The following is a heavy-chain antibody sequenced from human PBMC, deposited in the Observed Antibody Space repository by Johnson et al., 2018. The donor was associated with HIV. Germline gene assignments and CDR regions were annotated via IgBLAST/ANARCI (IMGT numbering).Heavy chain of an antibody. CDR2: ISWDGGST. D-gene: IGHD3-16*01. Sequence: QMLLVVSGGGVVQPGRSLRLSCAASGFTFSSYGMNWVRQAPGKGLEWVSLISWDGGSTYYADSVKGRFTISRDNSKNTLYLQMNSLRAEDTAVYYCARVGRLPSTFDIWGQGTMVTVSS. J-gene: IGHJ3*02. V-gene: IGHV3-NL1*01. CDR3: ARVGRLPSTFDI. CDR1: GFTFSSYG.